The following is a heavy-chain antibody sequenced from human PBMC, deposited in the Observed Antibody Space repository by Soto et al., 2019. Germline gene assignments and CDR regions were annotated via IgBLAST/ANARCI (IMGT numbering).Heavy chain of an antibody. V-gene: IGHV3-74*01. Sequence: PGGSLRLSCAASGLTFSAFWMHWVRLLPGKGLVWVSRMNGDGSNTAYADSVKGRFSISRDNAKSTLYLQMNGLRVDDTAVYYCVTSYGDPPGWGQGTLVTVSS. D-gene: IGHD4-17*01. CDR2: MNGDGSNT. CDR1: GLTFSAFW. J-gene: IGHJ4*02. CDR3: VTSYGDPPG.